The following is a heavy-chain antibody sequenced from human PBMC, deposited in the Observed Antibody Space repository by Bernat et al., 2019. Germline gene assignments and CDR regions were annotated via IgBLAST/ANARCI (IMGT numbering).Heavy chain of an antibody. CDR3: ARHERGTGLGSAFDI. CDR1: GGSISSSSYY. D-gene: IGHD3-16*01. CDR2: IYYSGST. Sequence: QLQLQESGPGLVKPSETLSLTCTVSGGSISSSSYYWGWIRQPPGKGLEWIGSIYYSGSTYYNPSLKSRVTISVDTSKNQFSLKLSSVTAADTAVYYCARHERGTGLGSAFDIRGQGTIPTVPS. V-gene: IGHV4-39*01. J-gene: IGHJ3*02.